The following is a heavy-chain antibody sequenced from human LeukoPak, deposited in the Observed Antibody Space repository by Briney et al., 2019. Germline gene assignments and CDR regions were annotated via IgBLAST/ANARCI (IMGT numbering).Heavy chain of an antibody. D-gene: IGHD2-2*01. V-gene: IGHV1-2*02. J-gene: IGHJ4*02. CDR1: GYTFTGYY. CDR2: INPNSGGT. CDR3: ARRIGIDIVVVPAALGEFDY. Sequence: RASVKVSCKASGYTFTGYYIHWVRLAPGQGLEWMGWINPNSGGTNYAKKFQGRVTMTRDTSISTAYIELSRLRSYDTAVYYCARRIGIDIVVVPAALGEFDYWGQGTLVTVSS.